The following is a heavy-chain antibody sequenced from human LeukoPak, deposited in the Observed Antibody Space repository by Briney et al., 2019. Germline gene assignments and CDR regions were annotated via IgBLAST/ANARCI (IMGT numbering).Heavy chain of an antibody. CDR3: AKEAGLWFGELPYFDY. Sequence: GGSLRLSCAASGFSFSSYAMSWVRQAPGKGLEWVSAISGSGGSTYYADSVKGRFTISRDNSKNPLYLQMNSLRAEDTAVYYCAKEAGLWFGELPYFDYWGQGTLVTVSS. D-gene: IGHD3-10*01. J-gene: IGHJ4*02. CDR1: GFSFSSYA. CDR2: ISGSGGST. V-gene: IGHV3-23*01.